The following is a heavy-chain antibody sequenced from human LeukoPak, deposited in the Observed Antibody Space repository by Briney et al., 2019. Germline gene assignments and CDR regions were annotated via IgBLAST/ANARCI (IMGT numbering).Heavy chain of an antibody. D-gene: IGHD4-11*01. CDR1: GYTFTSYY. CDR2: INPSGGST. CDR3: ARDHEDYSIDY. J-gene: IGHJ4*02. Sequence: ASVTVSCKASGYTFTSYYMHWVRQAPGQGLEWMGIINPSGGSTSYAQKFQGRVTMTRDMSTSTVYMELSSLRSEDTAVYYCARDHEDYSIDYWGQGTLVTVSS. V-gene: IGHV1-46*01.